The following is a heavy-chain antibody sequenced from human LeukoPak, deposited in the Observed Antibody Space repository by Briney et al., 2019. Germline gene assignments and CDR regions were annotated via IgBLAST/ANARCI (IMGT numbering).Heavy chain of an antibody. CDR2: INHSGST. J-gene: IGHJ5*02. CDR3: ARQGYSFYNWFDP. Sequence: SETLSLTCAVYGGSFSGYYWSWIRQPPGKGLEWIGEINHSGSTNYNPSLKSRVTISVDTSKNQFSLKLSSVTAADTAVYYCARQGYSFYNWFDPWGQGTLVTVSS. D-gene: IGHD1-26*01. V-gene: IGHV4-34*01. CDR1: GGSFSGYY.